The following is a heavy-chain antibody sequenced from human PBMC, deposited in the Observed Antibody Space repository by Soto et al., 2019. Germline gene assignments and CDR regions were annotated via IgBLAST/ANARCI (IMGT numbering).Heavy chain of an antibody. Sequence: SETLSLTCAVYGGSFSGYYWSWIRQPPGKGLEWIGEINHSGSTNYNPSLKSRVTISVDTSKNQFSLKLSSVTAADTAVYYCARASRYCTNGVCYLYYYYGMDVWGQGTTVTVSS. J-gene: IGHJ6*02. V-gene: IGHV4-34*01. CDR3: ARASRYCTNGVCYLYYYYGMDV. CDR2: INHSGST. CDR1: GGSFSGYY. D-gene: IGHD2-8*01.